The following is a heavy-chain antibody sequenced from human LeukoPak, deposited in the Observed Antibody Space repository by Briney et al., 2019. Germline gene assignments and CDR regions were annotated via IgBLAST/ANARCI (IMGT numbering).Heavy chain of an antibody. D-gene: IGHD1-26*01. CDR2: FDPEDGET. Sequence: SVKVSCKVSGYTLTQLSMHWVRQAPGKGLEWMGGFDPEDGETIYAQKFQGRVTMTEDTSTDTAYMELSSLRSEDTAVYYCATERGLPYSRSYQHAFDIWGQGTMVTVSS. J-gene: IGHJ3*02. V-gene: IGHV1-24*01. CDR1: GYTLTQLS. CDR3: ATERGLPYSRSYQHAFDI.